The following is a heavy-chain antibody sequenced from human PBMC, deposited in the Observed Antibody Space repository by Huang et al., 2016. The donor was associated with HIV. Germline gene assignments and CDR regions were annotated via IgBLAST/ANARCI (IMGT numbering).Heavy chain of an antibody. D-gene: IGHD5-18*01. CDR2: ISNEGSNN. CDR1: GFPFNNLA. Sequence: QVQLVESGGGVVQPGRSLRLSCAASGFPFNNLAMHWVRQARGKGVEWGAVISNEGSNNYYADAGKGRFTISRDSSKSTLFLHMTSLRTEDTAVYYCARAKDTWDAYDIWGQGTMVMVSS. V-gene: IGHV3-30-3*01. J-gene: IGHJ3*02. CDR3: ARAKDTWDAYDI.